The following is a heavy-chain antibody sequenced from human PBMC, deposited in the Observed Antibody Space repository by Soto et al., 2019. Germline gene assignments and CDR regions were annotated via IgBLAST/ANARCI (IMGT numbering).Heavy chain of an antibody. CDR3: ARRDYYYYGMDV. V-gene: IGHV4-39*01. Sequence: QLQLQESGPGLVKPSETLSLTCTVSGGSISSSSYYWGWIRQPPGKGLEWIGSIYYSGSTYYNPSLKRRVTISVDTSKNQFSLKLSSVTAADTAVYYCARRDYYYYGMDVWGQGTTVTVSS. J-gene: IGHJ6*02. CDR2: IYYSGST. CDR1: GGSISSSSYY.